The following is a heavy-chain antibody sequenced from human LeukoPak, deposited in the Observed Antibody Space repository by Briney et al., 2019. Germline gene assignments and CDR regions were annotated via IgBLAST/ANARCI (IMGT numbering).Heavy chain of an antibody. J-gene: IGHJ4*02. CDR2: ISNTGSPI. CDR3: ARGGNYAPFDY. CDR1: GFTFSRHW. D-gene: IGHD1-26*01. Sequence: GGSLRLSCVASGFTFSRHWMHWVRQAPGKGLEWIAYISNTGSPIHYRDSVKGRFTISRDNAQSSLFLQMNSLRPDDTAIYYCARGGNYAPFDYWGQGVLVAVSS. V-gene: IGHV3-48*03.